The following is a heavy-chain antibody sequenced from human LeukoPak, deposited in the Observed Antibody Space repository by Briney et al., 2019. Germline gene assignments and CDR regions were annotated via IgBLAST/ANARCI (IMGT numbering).Heavy chain of an antibody. V-gene: IGHV4-59*01. J-gene: IGHJ5*02. Sequence: PSETLSLTCTVSGVSISSYYWSWIRQPPGKGLEWIGYIYYSGSTNYNPSLKSRVTISVDTSKNQFSLKLSSVTAADTAVYYCARDLFGRGVGATTINWFDPWGQGTLVTVSS. CDR3: ARDLFGRGVGATTINWFDP. CDR1: GVSISSYY. D-gene: IGHD1-26*01. CDR2: IYYSGST.